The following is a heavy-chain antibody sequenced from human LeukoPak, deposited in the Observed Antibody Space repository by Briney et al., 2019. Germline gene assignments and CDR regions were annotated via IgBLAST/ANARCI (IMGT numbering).Heavy chain of an antibody. CDR3: ARGRSSSWYGGVYFAN. Sequence: SETLSLTCAVYGGSFSGYYWSWIRQPPGKGLEWIGEINHSGSTNYNPSLKSRVTISVDTSKNQFSLKLSSVTAADTAVYYCARGRSSSWYGGVYFANWGREPWSPSPQ. CDR2: INHSGST. J-gene: IGHJ4*02. CDR1: GGSFSGYY. V-gene: IGHV4-34*01. D-gene: IGHD6-13*01.